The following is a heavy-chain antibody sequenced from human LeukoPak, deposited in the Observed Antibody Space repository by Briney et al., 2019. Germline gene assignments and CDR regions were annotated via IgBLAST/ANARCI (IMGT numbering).Heavy chain of an antibody. D-gene: IGHD3-3*01. J-gene: IGHJ4*02. Sequence: GRSLRLSCAASGFTFSSYAMSWVRQAPGKGLEWVSAISGSGGSTYYADSVKGRFTISRDNSKNTLYLQMNSLRAEDTAVYYCAKDRLVGDFWSGYLYYFDYWGQGTLVTVSS. V-gene: IGHV3-23*01. CDR2: ISGSGGST. CDR1: GFTFSSYA. CDR3: AKDRLVGDFWSGYLYYFDY.